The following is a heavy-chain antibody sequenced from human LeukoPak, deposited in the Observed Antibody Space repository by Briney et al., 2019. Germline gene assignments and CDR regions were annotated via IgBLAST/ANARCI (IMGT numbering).Heavy chain of an antibody. D-gene: IGHD3-10*01. J-gene: IGHJ4*02. CDR2: ISAYNGNT. CDR1: GYTLTSYG. V-gene: IGHV1-18*04. CDR3: ARDNTPMVRGVMSNY. Sequence: ASVKVSCKASGYTLTSYGISWVRQAPGQGLEWMGWISAYNGNTNYAQKLQGRVTMTTDTSTSTAYMELRSLRSDDTAVYYCARDNTPMVRGVMSNYWGQGTLVTVSS.